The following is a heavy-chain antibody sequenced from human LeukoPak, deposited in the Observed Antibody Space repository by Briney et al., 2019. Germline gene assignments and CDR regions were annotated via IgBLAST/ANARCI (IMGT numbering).Heavy chain of an antibody. CDR2: IYHSGST. D-gene: IGHD2-2*01. CDR3: ARKVGSIDY. CDR1: GGSISSGGYY. V-gene: IGHV4-30-2*01. J-gene: IGHJ4*02. Sequence: RSSETLSLTCTVSGGSISSGGYYWSWIRQPPGKGLEWIGYIYHSGSTYYNPSLKSRVTISVDRSKSQFSLKLSSVTAADTAVYYCARKVGSIDYWGRGTLVTVSS.